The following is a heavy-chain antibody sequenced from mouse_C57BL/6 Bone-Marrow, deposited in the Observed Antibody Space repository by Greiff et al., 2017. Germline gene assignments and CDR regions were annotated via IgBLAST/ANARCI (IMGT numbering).Heavy chain of an antibody. V-gene: IGHV5-6*01. CDR3: AGYYYGRGDY. D-gene: IGHD1-1*01. CDR1: GFTFSSYG. CDR2: ISSGGSYT. Sequence: EVQLVESGGDLVKPGGSLKLSCAASGFTFSSYGMSWVRQTPDKRLEWVATISSGGSYTYYPDSVKGRFTISRDNAKNTLYLQMSSLKSEDTAMYYCAGYYYGRGDYWGQGTSVTGSS. J-gene: IGHJ4*01.